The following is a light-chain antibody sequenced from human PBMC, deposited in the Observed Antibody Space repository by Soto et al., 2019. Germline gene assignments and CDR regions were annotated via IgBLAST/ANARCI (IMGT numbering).Light chain of an antibody. V-gene: IGLV2-14*01. CDR3: SSYSTRSTLVV. J-gene: IGLJ3*02. Sequence: QSVLTQPASVSGSPGQSITISCTGTSSDVGGYNYVSWYQQHPGKAPKLMIYEVGNRPSGVSNRFSGSKSGNTASLTISGLQAEDEAVYYCSSYSTRSTLVVFGGGTELTVL. CDR1: SSDVGGYNY. CDR2: EVG.